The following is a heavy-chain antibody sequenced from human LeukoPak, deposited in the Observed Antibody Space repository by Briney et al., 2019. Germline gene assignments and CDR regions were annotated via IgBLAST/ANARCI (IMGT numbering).Heavy chain of an antibody. J-gene: IGHJ6*02. CDR1: GGSFSGYY. V-gene: IGHV4-34*01. CDR3: ARFYRYNYYYGMDV. D-gene: IGHD2/OR15-2a*01. Sequence: SETLSLTCTVSGGSFSGYYWSWIRQPPGKGLEWIGEINHSGSTNYNPSLKSRVTISVDTSKNQFSLKLSSVTAADTAVYYCARFYRYNYYYGMDVWGQGTTVTVSS. CDR2: INHSGST.